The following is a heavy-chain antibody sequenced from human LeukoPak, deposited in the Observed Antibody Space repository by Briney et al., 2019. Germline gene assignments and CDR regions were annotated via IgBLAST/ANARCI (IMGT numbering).Heavy chain of an antibody. CDR1: GGSISSGDYY. D-gene: IGHD3-10*01. CDR3: ARAGITMVRGEDWFDP. Sequence: SETLSLTCTVSGGSISSGDYYWSWIRQPPGEGLEWIGYIYYSGSTYYNPSLKSRVTISVDTSKNQFSLKLSSVTAADTAVYYCARAGITMVRGEDWFDPWGQGTLVTVSS. V-gene: IGHV4-30-4*01. J-gene: IGHJ5*02. CDR2: IYYSGST.